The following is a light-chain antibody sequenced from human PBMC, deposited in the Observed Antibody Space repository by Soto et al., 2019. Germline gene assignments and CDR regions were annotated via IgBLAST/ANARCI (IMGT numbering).Light chain of an antibody. J-gene: IGKJ4*01. Sequence: EISTLCCRASQSVSRNLDWYQKNPGKAPRILIFDASNRATGIPARLSGSGYGTDLTLTISSIQTEDFEVYYCQQHSNWPLTFGGGTKVDIK. CDR3: QQHSNWPLT. CDR2: DAS. CDR1: QSVSRN. V-gene: IGKV3-11*01.